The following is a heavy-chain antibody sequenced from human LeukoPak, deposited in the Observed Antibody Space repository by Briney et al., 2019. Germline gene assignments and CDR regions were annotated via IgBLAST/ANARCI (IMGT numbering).Heavy chain of an antibody. V-gene: IGHV4-59*01. CDR3: ARVLPNLEWLPHYYTDV. CDR2: IYYSGST. CDR1: GGSISSYY. Sequence: PSETLSLTCTVSGGSISSYYWSWIRQPPGKGLEWIGYIYYSGSTNYNPSLKSRVTISVDTSKNQFSLKLSSVTAADTAVYYCARVLPNLEWLPHYYTDVWGKGTTVTVSS. D-gene: IGHD3-3*01. J-gene: IGHJ6*03.